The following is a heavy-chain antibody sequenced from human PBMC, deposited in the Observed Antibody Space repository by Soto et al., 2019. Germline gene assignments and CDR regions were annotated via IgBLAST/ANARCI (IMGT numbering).Heavy chain of an antibody. CDR2: IWYDGSNK. D-gene: IGHD2-15*01. J-gene: IGHJ4*02. V-gene: IGHV3-33*01. Sequence: QVQLVESGGGVVQPGRSLRLSCAASGFTFSSYGMHWVRQAPGKGLEWVAVIWYDGSNKYYADSVKGRFTISRDNSKNTLYLQMNSRRAEDTAVYYCARGVVCFDYWGQGTLVTVSS. CDR3: ARGVVCFDY. CDR1: GFTFSSYG.